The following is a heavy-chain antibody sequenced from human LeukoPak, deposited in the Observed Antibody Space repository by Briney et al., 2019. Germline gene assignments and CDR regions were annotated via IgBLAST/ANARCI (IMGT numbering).Heavy chain of an antibody. Sequence: SETLSLTCSVSGDSISIYYWSWIRQPPGKGLEWIGYIYYSGSTKYNPSLKSRVTISVDTSKNQFSLKLNSVTAADTAVYYRARRKGASSHFHYWGQGTLVTVSS. CDR1: GDSISIYY. CDR2: IYYSGST. D-gene: IGHD3-16*01. V-gene: IGHV4-59*08. J-gene: IGHJ4*02. CDR3: ARRKGASSHFHY.